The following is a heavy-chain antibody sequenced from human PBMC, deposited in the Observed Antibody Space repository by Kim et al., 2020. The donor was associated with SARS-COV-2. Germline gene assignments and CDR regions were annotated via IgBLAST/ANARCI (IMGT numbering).Heavy chain of an antibody. CDR3: ARAGPPDSTNTWYTF. V-gene: IGHV5-51*01. Sequence: GESLKISCKGSGYLFSKYWIAWVRQTPGKGLEWMGIVYPDGSDTRYGPSFQGRVTMSVDEAVSTAHLDFFSLRASDSAMYYCARAGPPDSTNTWYTFWGQGTLVNVSS. D-gene: IGHD1-1*01. CDR2: VYPDGSDT. CDR1: GYLFSKYW. J-gene: IGHJ1*01.